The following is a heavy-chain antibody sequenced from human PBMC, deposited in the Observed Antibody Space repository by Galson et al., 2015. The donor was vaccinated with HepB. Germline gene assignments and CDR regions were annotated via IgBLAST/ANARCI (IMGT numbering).Heavy chain of an antibody. D-gene: IGHD3-3*01. V-gene: IGHV3-33*01. CDR1: GFTFSSFC. Sequence: SVRVSCEASGFTFSSFCMHWVRQAPGKGLEWVAVIWDDGSNKYYADSVKGRFIISRNNSKNTLYMQMNSLRAEDTAAYYCARESSGYISNSGETLDYWGQGTLVTVSS. CDR3: ARESSGYISNSGETLDY. J-gene: IGHJ4*02. CDR2: IWDDGSNK.